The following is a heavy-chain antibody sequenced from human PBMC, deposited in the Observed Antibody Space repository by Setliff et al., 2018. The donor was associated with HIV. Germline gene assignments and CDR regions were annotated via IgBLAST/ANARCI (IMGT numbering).Heavy chain of an antibody. CDR1: GGSIRSYY. D-gene: IGHD3-10*01. Sequence: SETLSLTCTVSGGSIRSYYWNWIRQPPGKGLEWIGYIYSSGSTNYNPSLKRRVTISVDTSKNQLSLKLTSVTASDTAIYYCARVRSYGSAYDAFDVWGPGTMVTVSS. J-gene: IGHJ3*01. CDR3: ARVRSYGSAYDAFDV. CDR2: IYSSGST. V-gene: IGHV4-59*08.